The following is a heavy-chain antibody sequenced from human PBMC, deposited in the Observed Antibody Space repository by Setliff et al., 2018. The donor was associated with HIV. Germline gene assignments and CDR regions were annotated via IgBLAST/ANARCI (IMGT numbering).Heavy chain of an antibody. J-gene: IGHJ4*02. D-gene: IGHD5-18*01. CDR2: INHSGST. V-gene: IGHV4-34*01. CDR3: AAWGPRYSYAPYFFDS. Sequence: PSETLSLTCAVYNGSFSGYYWTWIRQPPGKGLEWIGEINHSGSTYYSPSLKSRVTISVDASRNQFSLRLSSVTAADTAVYYCAAWGPRYSYAPYFFDSWGQGTLVTVS. CDR1: NGSFSGYY.